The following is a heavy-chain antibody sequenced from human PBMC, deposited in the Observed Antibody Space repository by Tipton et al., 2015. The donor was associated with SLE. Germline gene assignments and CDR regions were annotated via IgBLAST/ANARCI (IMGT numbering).Heavy chain of an antibody. CDR3: GRDRPTGYYDY. D-gene: IGHD3-9*01. CDR2: INHSGTS. J-gene: IGHJ4*02. Sequence: TLSLTCTVSGYSIGSGYYWGWIRQSTGQGLEWIASINHSGTSYYNPSLKTRVTISVDTSKNKFSLKLTSVTAADTAAYYCGRDRPTGYYDYWGQGIQVIVSS. V-gene: IGHV4-38-2*02. CDR1: GYSIGSGYY.